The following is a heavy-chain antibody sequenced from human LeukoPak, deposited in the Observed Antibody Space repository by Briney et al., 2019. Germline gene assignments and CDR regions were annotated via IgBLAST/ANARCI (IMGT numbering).Heavy chain of an antibody. V-gene: IGHV5-51*01. CDR2: IYPGDSDT. J-gene: IGHJ3*02. CDR3: GRPDEYCSGGSCYYGRKYARDASDI. D-gene: IGHD2-15*01. CDR1: GYSFTSYW. Sequence: GESLKISCKGSGYSFTSYWIGWVRQMPGKGLEWMGIIYPGDSDTRYSPSFQGQVTISADKSISTAYLQWSSLKASDTAMYYCGRPDEYCSGGSCYYGRKYARDASDIWGQGTMVTVSS.